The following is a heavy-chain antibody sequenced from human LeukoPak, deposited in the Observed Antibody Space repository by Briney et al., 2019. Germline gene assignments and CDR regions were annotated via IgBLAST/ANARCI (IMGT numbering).Heavy chain of an antibody. CDR2: SLYDGTKE. V-gene: IGHV3-30*18. CDR3: AEDLGLGVVAGGPGAIDH. Sequence: QAGGSLRLSCTASGFIFSNYVMHWVRQAPGKELEWVALSLYDGTKEYYADSVKGRFTISRDSSRNTVYLHMRSLRIDDTAIYYCAEDLGLGVVAGGPGAIDHWGQGTLVTVSS. CDR1: GFIFSNYV. D-gene: IGHD3-16*01. J-gene: IGHJ4*02.